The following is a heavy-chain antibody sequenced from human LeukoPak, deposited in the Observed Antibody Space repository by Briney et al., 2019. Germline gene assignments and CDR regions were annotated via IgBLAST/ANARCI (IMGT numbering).Heavy chain of an antibody. CDR1: GYTFTGYY. D-gene: IGHD3-10*01. V-gene: IGHV1-2*02. Sequence: ASVKVSCKASGYTFTGYYMHWVRQAPGQGLEWMGWINPNSGGTNYAQKFQGRVTMTRDTSISTAYMELSRLRSDDTAVYYCAREPIYGSGSYPIDYWGQGTLVTVSS. CDR2: INPNSGGT. CDR3: AREPIYGSGSYPIDY. J-gene: IGHJ4*02.